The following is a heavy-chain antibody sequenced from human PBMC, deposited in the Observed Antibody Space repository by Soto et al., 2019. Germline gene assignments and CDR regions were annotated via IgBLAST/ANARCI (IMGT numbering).Heavy chain of an antibody. V-gene: IGHV3-23*01. D-gene: IGHD1-20*01. CDR3: AKAKNDYNWDNRPPFDY. CDR2: ISANDVGT. Sequence: RPSCEGSVFTLRNYAMTWVRQAPGKGLEWVSLISANDVGTYYAESVKTRFTISTDQSRNTVYLQMDSLRADDTAIYYCAKAKNDYNWDNRPPFDYWGQGTLVTVSS. J-gene: IGHJ4*02. CDR1: VFTLRNYA.